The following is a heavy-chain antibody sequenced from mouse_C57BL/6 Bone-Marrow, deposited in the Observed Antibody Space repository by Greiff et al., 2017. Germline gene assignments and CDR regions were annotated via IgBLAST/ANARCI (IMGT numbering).Heavy chain of an antibody. D-gene: IGHD1-1*01. J-gene: IGHJ3*01. CDR2: ISSGGDYI. V-gene: IGHV5-9-1*02. Sequence: EVKLEESGEGLVKPGGSLKLSCAASGFTFSSYAMSWVRQTPEKRLEWVAYISSGGDYIYYADTVKGRFTISRDNARNTLYLQMSSLKSEDTAMYYCTREGLYYGSSPFAYWGQGTLVTVSA. CDR3: TREGLYYGSSPFAY. CDR1: GFTFSSYA.